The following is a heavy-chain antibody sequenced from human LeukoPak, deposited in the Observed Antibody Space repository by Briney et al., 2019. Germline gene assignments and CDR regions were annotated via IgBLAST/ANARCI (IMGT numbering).Heavy chain of an antibody. CDR1: GFIVSNSC. Sequence: GGSLRLSCVASGFIVSNSCMSWVRQAPGRGLEWVSVIYSGGGTFYSDSVKGRFTISRDYSKSTLYLQMNSLRADDTAVYYCARDSNGPAFWGQGTLVTVSS. J-gene: IGHJ4*02. CDR3: ARDSNGPAF. V-gene: IGHV3-53*01. CDR2: IYSGGGT. D-gene: IGHD6-19*01.